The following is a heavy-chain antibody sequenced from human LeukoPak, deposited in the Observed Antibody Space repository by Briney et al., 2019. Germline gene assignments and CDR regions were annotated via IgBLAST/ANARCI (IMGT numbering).Heavy chain of an antibody. Sequence: SVKVSCKASGFTFTSSAMQWVRQARGQRLEWIGWIVVGSGNTTYAQKFQERVTITRDMSTSTAYMELSSLRSEDTAVYYCAAGVSGATRDFDYWGQGTLVTVSS. CDR1: GFTFTSSA. D-gene: IGHD3-10*01. J-gene: IGHJ4*02. CDR3: AAGVSGATRDFDY. CDR2: IVVGSGNT. V-gene: IGHV1-58*02.